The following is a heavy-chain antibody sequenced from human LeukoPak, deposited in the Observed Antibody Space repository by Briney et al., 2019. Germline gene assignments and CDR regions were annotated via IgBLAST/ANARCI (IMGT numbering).Heavy chain of an antibody. CDR1: GGSISSYY. D-gene: IGHD6-6*01. J-gene: IGHJ4*02. CDR2: IYYSGST. Sequence: PSETLSLTCTVSGGSISSYYWSWIRQPPGKGLEWIGYIYYSGSTNYNPSLKSRVTISVDTSKNQFSLQLSSVTAADTAVYYCARGGSRSSPYYFDYWGQGTLVTVSS. V-gene: IGHV4-59*01. CDR3: ARGGSRSSPYYFDY.